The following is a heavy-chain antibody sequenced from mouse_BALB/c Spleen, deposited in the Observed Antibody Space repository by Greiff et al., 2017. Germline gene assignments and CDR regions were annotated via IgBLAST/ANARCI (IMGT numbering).Heavy chain of an antibody. D-gene: IGHD1-1*01. Sequence: EVKVEESGGGLVKPGGSLKLSCAASGFTFSSYAMSWVRQTPEKRLEWVASISSGGSTYYPDSVKGRFTISRDNARNILYLQMSSLRSEDTAMYYCARGRKNGYYYAMDYWGQGTSVTVSS. CDR3: ARGRKNGYYYAMDY. CDR2: ISSGGST. V-gene: IGHV5-6-5*01. CDR1: GFTFSSYA. J-gene: IGHJ4*01.